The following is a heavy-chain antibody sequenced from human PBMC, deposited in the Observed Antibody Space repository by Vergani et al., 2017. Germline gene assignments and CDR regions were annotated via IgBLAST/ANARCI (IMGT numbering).Heavy chain of an antibody. D-gene: IGHD4-17*01. CDR3: ARIKKDYGDPPRGFDA. Sequence: QVTLKESGPVLVKPTETLTLTCTVSGFSLSNARMGVSWIRQPPGKALEWLAHIFSNDEKSYRTSLKTRLTISKDTSKNQVVLTMTNMDPVDTATYYCARIKKDYGDPPRGFDAWGQGTLVTVSS. CDR2: IFSNDEK. V-gene: IGHV2-26*01. CDR1: GFSLSNARMG. J-gene: IGHJ5*02.